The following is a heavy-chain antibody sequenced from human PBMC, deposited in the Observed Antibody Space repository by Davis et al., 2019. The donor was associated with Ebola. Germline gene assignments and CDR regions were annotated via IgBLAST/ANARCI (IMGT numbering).Heavy chain of an antibody. CDR3: TTPGGQDSGYDVFNI. V-gene: IGHV1-24*01. J-gene: IGHJ3*02. Sequence: ASVKVSCKVSGYTLTELSMHWVRQAPGKGLEWMASFDPEDGETLYAQKFQGRVTVTRDTSTTTVYMDLSSLRSEDTALYYCTTPGGQDSGYDVFNIWGQGTMVTVSS. CDR1: GYTLTELS. D-gene: IGHD5-12*01. CDR2: FDPEDGET.